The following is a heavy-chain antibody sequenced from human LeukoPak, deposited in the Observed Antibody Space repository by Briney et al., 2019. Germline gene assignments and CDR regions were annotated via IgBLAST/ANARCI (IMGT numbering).Heavy chain of an antibody. V-gene: IGHV4-59*01. D-gene: IGHD3-22*01. CDR1: GGSISSYY. CDR2: IYYSGST. CDR3: ARGRGDYYDSSGYSHYSDY. Sequence: PSETLSLTCTVSGGSISSYYWSWIRQPPGKGLEWIGYIYYSGSTNYNPSLKSRVTISVDTSKNQFSLKLSSVTAADTAVYYCARGRGDYYDSSGYSHYSDYWGQGTLVTVSS. J-gene: IGHJ4*02.